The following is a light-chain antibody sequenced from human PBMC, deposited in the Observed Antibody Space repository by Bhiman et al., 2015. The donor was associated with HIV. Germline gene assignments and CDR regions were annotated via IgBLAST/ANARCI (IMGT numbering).Light chain of an antibody. CDR3: QAWDTATHVV. CDR1: KLGDKY. CDR2: QDS. Sequence: SYELTQPPSVSVSPGQTASITCSGDKLGDKYACWYQQKPGQSPVLVIYQDSKRPSGIPERFSGSNSENTATLTISGTQAMDEADYYCQAWDTATHVVFGGGTKLTVL. V-gene: IGLV3-1*01. J-gene: IGLJ2*01.